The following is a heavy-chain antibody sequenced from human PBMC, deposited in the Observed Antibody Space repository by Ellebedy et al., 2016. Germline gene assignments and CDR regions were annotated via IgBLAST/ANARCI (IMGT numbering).Heavy chain of an antibody. D-gene: IGHD1-1*01. CDR1: GFDFSSSA. Sequence: GESLKISXAASGFDFSSSAMNWVRQASGKGLEWFSFISSSSTMYYADSVKGRFTISRDNAKNTVYLQMNSLRAEDTAVYYCMNVGASDIWGQGTMVTVSS. CDR2: ISSSSTM. V-gene: IGHV3-48*04. CDR3: MNVGASDI. J-gene: IGHJ3*02.